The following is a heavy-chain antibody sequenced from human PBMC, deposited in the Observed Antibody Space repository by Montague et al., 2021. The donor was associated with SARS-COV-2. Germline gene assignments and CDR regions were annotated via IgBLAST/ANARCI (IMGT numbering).Heavy chain of an antibody. CDR1: GGSISSGTYS. Sequence: TLSLTCAVSGGSISSGTYSWCWIRQPPGKGLEWIGNIYHSGDTSYNPSLKSRVTIPVDRSKTQFSLRLSSVTAAEKAVYYCGRGGGYSDLHYFDDWGQGTLVTVSS. V-gene: IGHV4-30-2*01. CDR2: IYHSGDT. J-gene: IGHJ4*02. CDR3: GRGGGYSDLHYFDD. D-gene: IGHD4-17*01.